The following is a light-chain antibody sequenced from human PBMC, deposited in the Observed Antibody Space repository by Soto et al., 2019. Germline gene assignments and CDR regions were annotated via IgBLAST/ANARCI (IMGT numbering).Light chain of an antibody. CDR1: SSDVGGYNY. CDR2: EVT. CDR3: SSYTSRSTLV. Sequence: QSALPQPASVSWSPGQSITIACTVTSSDVGGYNYVSWYQQHPGKAPKLMIYEVTNRPSGVSNRFSGSKSGNTASLTISGLQAEDEADYYCSSYTSRSTLVFGTGTKVTVL. J-gene: IGLJ1*01. V-gene: IGLV2-14*01.